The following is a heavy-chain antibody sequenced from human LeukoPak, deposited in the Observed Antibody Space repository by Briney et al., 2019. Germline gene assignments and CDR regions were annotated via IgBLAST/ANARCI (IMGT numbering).Heavy chain of an antibody. Sequence: ASVKVSCKASGGTFSSYAISWVRLAPGQGLEWMGGIIPIFGTANYAQKFQGRVTITADESTSTAYMELSSLRSEDTAVYYCAREDIVVVVAATYYYYGMDVWGQGTTVTVSS. CDR3: AREDIVVVVAATYYYYGMDV. D-gene: IGHD2-15*01. V-gene: IGHV1-69*13. CDR1: GGTFSSYA. CDR2: IIPIFGTA. J-gene: IGHJ6*02.